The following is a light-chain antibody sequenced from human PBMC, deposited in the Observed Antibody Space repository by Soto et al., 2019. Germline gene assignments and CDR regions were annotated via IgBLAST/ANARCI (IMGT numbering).Light chain of an antibody. CDR3: QQYNSYPWT. V-gene: IGKV1-5*01. Sequence: DIQMPQSPSTLSASVGDRVTITCRASQSISSWLAWYQQKPGKAPKLLIYDASSLESGVPSRFSGSGSGTEFTLTISSLQPDDFATYYCQQYNSYPWTFGQGTKVESK. CDR2: DAS. J-gene: IGKJ1*01. CDR1: QSISSW.